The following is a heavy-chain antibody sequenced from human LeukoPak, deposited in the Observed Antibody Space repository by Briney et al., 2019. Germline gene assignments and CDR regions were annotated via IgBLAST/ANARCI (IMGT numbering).Heavy chain of an antibody. D-gene: IGHD2-15*01. V-gene: IGHV3-53*01. CDR3: ARVMRVVKVVDY. Sequence: GGSLRLSCAASGFTVSSNYMSWVRQAPGKGLEWVSVIYSGGSTYYADSVKGRFTISRDNAKNSLYLQMNSLRAEDTAVYYCARVMRVVKVVDYWGQGTLVTVSS. J-gene: IGHJ4*02. CDR2: IYSGGST. CDR1: GFTVSSNY.